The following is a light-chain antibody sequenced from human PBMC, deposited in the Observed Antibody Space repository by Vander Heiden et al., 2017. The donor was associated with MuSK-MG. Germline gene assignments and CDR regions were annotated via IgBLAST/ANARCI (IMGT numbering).Light chain of an antibody. Sequence: EIVLTQSPATLSLSPGERATLSCRASESVNTYLGWYQQKPGQAPRLLIYDTSNRATDIPARFSGSGSGTDFTLTIFTLEPEDFAVYYCQQRYKWPLTFGQGTRLEIK. CDR2: DTS. CDR1: ESVNTY. J-gene: IGKJ5*01. CDR3: QQRYKWPLT. V-gene: IGKV3-11*01.